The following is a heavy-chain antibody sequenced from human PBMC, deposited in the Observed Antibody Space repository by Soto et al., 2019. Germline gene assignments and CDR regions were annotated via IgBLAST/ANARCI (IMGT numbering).Heavy chain of an antibody. CDR2: IYYSGST. Sequence: SLTCTVSGGSISSNYWSWIRQPPGKGLEWIGYIYYSGSTNYNPSLKSRVTISVDTSKNQFSLKLSSVTAADTAVYYCARSSASSGWYGRFDYWGQGTLVTVSS. CDR1: GGSISSNY. CDR3: ARSSASSGWYGRFDY. J-gene: IGHJ4*02. D-gene: IGHD6-19*01. V-gene: IGHV4-59*01.